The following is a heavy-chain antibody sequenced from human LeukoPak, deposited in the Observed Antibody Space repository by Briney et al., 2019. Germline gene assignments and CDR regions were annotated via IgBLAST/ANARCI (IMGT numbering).Heavy chain of an antibody. Sequence: PSETLSLTCAVYGGSFSGYYWSWIRQPPGKGLEWIGEINHSGSTNYNPSLKSRVTISVDTSKNQFSLKLSSVTAADTAVYYCARDRRRGYCSSTSCYILFDYWGQGTLVTVSS. D-gene: IGHD2-2*02. V-gene: IGHV4-34*01. CDR2: INHSGST. J-gene: IGHJ4*02. CDR1: GGSFSGYY. CDR3: ARDRRRGYCSSTSCYILFDY.